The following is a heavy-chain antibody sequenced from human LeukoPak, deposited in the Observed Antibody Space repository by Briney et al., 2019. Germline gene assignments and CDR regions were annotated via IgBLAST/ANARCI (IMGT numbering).Heavy chain of an antibody. V-gene: IGHV3-11*01. J-gene: IGHJ6*03. CDR2: ISSSGSTI. CDR3: ARDRPDTAMATYYYYTDV. D-gene: IGHD5-18*01. Sequence: PGGSLRLSCAASGFTFSDYYMSWIRQAPGKGGEWGSYISSSGSTISYPDSVKGRFTISRDNAKNSLYLQMNSLRAEDLAVYYCARDRPDTAMATYYYYTDVWGKGTTVTVSS. CDR1: GFTFSDYY.